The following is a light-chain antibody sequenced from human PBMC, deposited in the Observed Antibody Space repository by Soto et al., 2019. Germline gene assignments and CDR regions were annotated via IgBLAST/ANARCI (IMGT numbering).Light chain of an antibody. CDR1: QSVSSN. Sequence: EIVMTQSPATLSVSPGERATLSCRASQSVSSNLAWYQQKPGKAPRLLIYGASTRATGIPARFSGSGSGTEFNLTISSLQSEDFAVYYCQQYNNWPPGTFGQGTKVEIK. CDR3: QQYNNWPPGT. V-gene: IGKV3-15*01. CDR2: GAS. J-gene: IGKJ1*01.